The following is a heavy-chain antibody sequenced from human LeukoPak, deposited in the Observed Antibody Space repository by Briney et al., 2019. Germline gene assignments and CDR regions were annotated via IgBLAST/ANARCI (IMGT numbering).Heavy chain of an antibody. Sequence: PGGSLRLSCAASGFTFSSYSMSWVRQAPGKGREWVSSISSSSSYIYYADSVKGRFTISRDNAKNSLYLQMNSLRAEDTAVYYCAREPLYYGSGSPTDGGEFYDYWGQGTLVTVSS. J-gene: IGHJ4*02. V-gene: IGHV3-21*01. CDR3: AREPLYYGSGSPTDGGEFYDY. CDR1: GFTFSSYS. CDR2: ISSSSSYI. D-gene: IGHD3-10*01.